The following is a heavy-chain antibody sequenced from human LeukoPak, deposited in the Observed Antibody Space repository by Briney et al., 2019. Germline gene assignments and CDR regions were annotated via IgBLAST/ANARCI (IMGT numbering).Heavy chain of an antibody. D-gene: IGHD3-3*01. CDR1: GGSISSSSYY. CDR3: ARGPYYDFWSGYSYYYYMDV. CDR2: IYYSGST. J-gene: IGHJ6*03. Sequence: SETLSLTCTVSGGSISSSSYYWSWIRQPPGKGLEWIGYIYYSGSTNYNPSLKSRVTISVDTSKNQFSLKLSSVTAADTAVYYCARGPYYDFWSGYSYYYYMDVWGKGTTVTVSS. V-gene: IGHV4-61*01.